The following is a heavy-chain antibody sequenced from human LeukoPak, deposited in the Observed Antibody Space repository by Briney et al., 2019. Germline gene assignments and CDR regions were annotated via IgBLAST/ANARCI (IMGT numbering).Heavy chain of an antibody. J-gene: IGHJ3*02. Sequence: QPGGSLRLPCTASGFKFADAPMHWVRQPPGKGLEWIALITWDSTDSYYADSVKGRFTISRDDSGNTLYLQMNSLRSDDTALYYCAKDVSFRRGHNFDASDIWGLGTMVTVSS. CDR2: ITWDSTDS. CDR3: AKDVSFRRGHNFDASDI. V-gene: IGHV3-43*01. D-gene: IGHD5-24*01. CDR1: GFKFADAP.